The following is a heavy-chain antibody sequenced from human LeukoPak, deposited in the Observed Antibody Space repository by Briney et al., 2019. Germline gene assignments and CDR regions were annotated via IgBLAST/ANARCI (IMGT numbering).Heavy chain of an antibody. J-gene: IGHJ4*02. CDR3: ARDPYSMAVAGISY. CDR2: ISSSSSYI. V-gene: IGHV3-21*01. Sequence: GGSLRLSCAASGFTFSSYSMNWVRQAPGKGLEWVSSISSSSSYIYYADSVKGRFTISRDNAKNSLYLQMNSLRAEDTAAYYCARDPYSMAVAGISYWGQGTLVTVSS. CDR1: GFTFSSYS. D-gene: IGHD6-19*01.